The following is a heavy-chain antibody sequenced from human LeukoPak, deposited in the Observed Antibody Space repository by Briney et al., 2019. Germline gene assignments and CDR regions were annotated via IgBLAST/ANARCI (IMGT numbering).Heavy chain of an antibody. Sequence: AGGTLRLSCAASGFTVSSNYMSWVRQAPGKGLEWVSVIYSGGSTYYADSVKGRFTISRDNSKNTLYLQMNSLRAEDTAVYYCARDSALYDSSGYSDYWGQGTLATVSS. D-gene: IGHD3-22*01. CDR3: ARDSALYDSSGYSDY. CDR1: GFTVSSNY. V-gene: IGHV3-53*01. CDR2: IYSGGST. J-gene: IGHJ4*02.